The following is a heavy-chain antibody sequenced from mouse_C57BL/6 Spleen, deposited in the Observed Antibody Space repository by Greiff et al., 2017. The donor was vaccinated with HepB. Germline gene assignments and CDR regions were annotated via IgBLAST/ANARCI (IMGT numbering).Heavy chain of an antibody. CDR3: TLITTVVAPFAY. J-gene: IGHJ3*01. CDR2: IDPENGDT. D-gene: IGHD1-1*01. CDR1: GFNIKDDY. V-gene: IGHV14-4*01. Sequence: VQLQQSGAELVRPGASVKLSCTASGFNIKDDYMHWVKQRPEQGLEWIGWIDPENGDTEYASKFKGKATITADTSSNTAYLQLSSLTSEDTAVYYCTLITTVVAPFAYWGQGTLVTVSA.